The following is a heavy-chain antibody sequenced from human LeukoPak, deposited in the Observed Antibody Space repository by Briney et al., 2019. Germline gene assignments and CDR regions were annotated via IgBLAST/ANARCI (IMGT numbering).Heavy chain of an antibody. J-gene: IGHJ4*02. D-gene: IGHD6-6*01. CDR3: ARGSGPRIAARFFDY. Sequence: GASVKVSCKASGYTFTSYDINWVRQATGQGLEWMGWMNPNSGNTGYAQKFQGRVTMTRNTSISTAYMELSSLRSEDTAVCYCARGSGPRIAARFFDYWGQGTLVTVSS. V-gene: IGHV1-8*01. CDR1: GYTFTSYD. CDR2: MNPNSGNT.